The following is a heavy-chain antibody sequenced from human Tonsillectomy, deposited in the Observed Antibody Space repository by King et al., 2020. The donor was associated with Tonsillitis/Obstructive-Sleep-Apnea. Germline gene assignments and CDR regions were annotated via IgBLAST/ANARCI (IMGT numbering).Heavy chain of an antibody. CDR1: GYSFTSYG. V-gene: IGHV1-18*01. CDR2: ISANNGNT. D-gene: IGHD2-21*01. CDR3: TRDPIYCGGESWHAQSTYYYYGMDV. Sequence: QLVESGAEVKKPGASVKVSCKASGYSFTSYGISWVRQAPGHGLEWMGWISANNGNTHYAQKLQGSVTMTTNKSTSRAYMELRSLIPDDTAVYDCTRDPIYCGGESWHAQSTYYYYGMDVWGQGTTVTVSS. J-gene: IGHJ6*02.